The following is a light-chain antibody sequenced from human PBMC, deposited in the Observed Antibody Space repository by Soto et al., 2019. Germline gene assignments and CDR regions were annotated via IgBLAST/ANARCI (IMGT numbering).Light chain of an antibody. V-gene: IGKV3-15*01. Sequence: EIVLTQSPATLSMSPGERATLSCRASQSVSSSLVWYQQKPGQAPRLLIFGVSTRATGIPARFSGSGSGTEFTLTISSLQSEDFVIYYCQQSNNWPYTFGQGTRLEIK. CDR1: QSVSSS. CDR2: GVS. J-gene: IGKJ5*01. CDR3: QQSNNWPYT.